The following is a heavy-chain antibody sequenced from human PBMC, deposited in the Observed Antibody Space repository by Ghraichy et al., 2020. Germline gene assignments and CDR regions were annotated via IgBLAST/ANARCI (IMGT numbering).Heavy chain of an antibody. CDR2: ISPRSDTL. CDR1: GLTFSSYS. D-gene: IGHD3-22*01. V-gene: IGHV3-48*02. CDR3: ATDTYYNSRGYYNDRDY. Sequence: GGSLRLSCAASGLTFSSYSMNWVRQAPGKGLEWVSYISPRSDTLYYADSVKGRFTISRDNAKNSLYLQMHSLTDEDTALYFCATDTYYNSRGYYNDRDYWGQGTLVTGSS. J-gene: IGHJ4*02.